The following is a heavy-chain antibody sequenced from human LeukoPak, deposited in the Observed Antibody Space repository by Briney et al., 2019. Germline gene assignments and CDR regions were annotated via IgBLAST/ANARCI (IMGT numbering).Heavy chain of an antibody. J-gene: IGHJ4*02. CDR3: ARAGYSYGTGYYFDY. V-gene: IGHV4-59*07. CDR1: GLPNSSYY. D-gene: IGHD5-18*01. CDR2: VYCTAAT. Sequence: KLSDPLSLPYTLSGLPNSSYYWSWLRPPPGKDGEGLGYVYCTAATYYTPSLKSRLTISLYTPKNQFSLKLSSVTAADAAVYYCARAGYSYGTGYYFDYWGQGALITVSS.